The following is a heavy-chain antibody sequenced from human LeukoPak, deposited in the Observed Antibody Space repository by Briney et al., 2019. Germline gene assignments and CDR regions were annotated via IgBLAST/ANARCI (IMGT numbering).Heavy chain of an antibody. CDR3: AKVGYGQLGLFDY. CDR2: ISGDGGST. Sequence: PGGSLRLSCAASGFTFYDYAMYWVRHAPGKGLEWVSLISGDGGSTYYADSVKGRFTISRDNSKNSLYLQMNSLRTEDTALYYCAKVGYGQLGLFDYWGQGTLVTVSS. J-gene: IGHJ4*02. V-gene: IGHV3-43*02. D-gene: IGHD5-18*01. CDR1: GFTFYDYA.